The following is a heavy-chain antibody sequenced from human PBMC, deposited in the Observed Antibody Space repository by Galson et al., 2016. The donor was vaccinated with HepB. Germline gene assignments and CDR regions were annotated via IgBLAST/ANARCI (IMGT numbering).Heavy chain of an antibody. D-gene: IGHD6-13*01. CDR3: TRVHREGIAAAGLQI. Sequence: SLRLSCAASGFPFSNYWMHWVRQAPGKGPVWVSRINSYGSSTTYADSVKGRFTISRDNAKNTLYLQMNSLRAEDTALYYCTRVHREGIAAAGLQIWGQGTLVIVSS. CDR2: INSYGSST. V-gene: IGHV3-74*01. CDR1: GFPFSNYW. J-gene: IGHJ4*02.